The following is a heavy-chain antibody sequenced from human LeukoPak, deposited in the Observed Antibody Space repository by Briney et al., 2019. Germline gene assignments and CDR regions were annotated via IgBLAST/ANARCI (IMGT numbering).Heavy chain of an antibody. J-gene: IGHJ4*02. CDR3: ARDFPGIAVAGASGSFDY. V-gene: IGHV3-30*04. D-gene: IGHD6-19*01. CDR2: ISYDGSNK. CDR1: GFTFSSYA. Sequence: GGSLRLSCAASGFTFSSYAMHWVRQAPGKGLEWVAVISYDGSNKYYADSVKGRFTISRDNSKNTLYLQMNSLRVEDTAVYYCARDFPGIAVAGASGSFDYWGQGTLVTVSS.